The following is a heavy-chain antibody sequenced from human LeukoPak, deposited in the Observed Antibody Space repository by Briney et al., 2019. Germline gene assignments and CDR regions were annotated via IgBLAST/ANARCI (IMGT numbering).Heavy chain of an antibody. CDR3: ARLQAVTPFDY. V-gene: IGHV3-33*01. Sequence: GGSLRLSCVASGFTFSSYGMHWVRQAPGKGLEWVAVIWYDGSNKYYADSVKGRFTISRDNSKNTLYLQMNSLRAEDTAVYYCARLQAVTPFDYWGQGTLVTVSS. CDR2: IWYDGSNK. D-gene: IGHD1-14*01. CDR1: GFTFSSYG. J-gene: IGHJ4*02.